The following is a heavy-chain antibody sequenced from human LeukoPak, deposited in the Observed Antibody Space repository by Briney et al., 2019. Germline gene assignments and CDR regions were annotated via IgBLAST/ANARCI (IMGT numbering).Heavy chain of an antibody. Sequence: GGSLRLSCAASGVTFSSYGMHWVRQAPGKGLEWVAVIWYDGSNKYYADSVKGRFTISRDNSKNTLYLQMDSLRAEDTAVYYCARDPRRRYCSGGSCNHFDYWGQGTLVTVSS. CDR3: ARDPRRRYCSGGSCNHFDY. D-gene: IGHD2-15*01. CDR2: IWYDGSNK. CDR1: GVTFSSYG. V-gene: IGHV3-33*01. J-gene: IGHJ4*02.